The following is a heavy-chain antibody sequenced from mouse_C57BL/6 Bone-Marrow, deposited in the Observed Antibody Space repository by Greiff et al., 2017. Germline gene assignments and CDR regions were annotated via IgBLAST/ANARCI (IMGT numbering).Heavy chain of an antibody. CDR3: ARGGLSSYGFAY. D-gene: IGHD1-1*01. J-gene: IGHJ3*01. Sequence: EVKLMESGPGLVKPSQSLSLTCSVTGYSITSGYYWNWIRQFPGNKLEWMGYISYDGSNNYNPSLKNRISITRDTSKNQFFLKLNSVTTEDTATYYCARGGLSSYGFAYWGQGTLVTVSA. CDR2: ISYDGSN. CDR1: GYSITSGYY. V-gene: IGHV3-6*01.